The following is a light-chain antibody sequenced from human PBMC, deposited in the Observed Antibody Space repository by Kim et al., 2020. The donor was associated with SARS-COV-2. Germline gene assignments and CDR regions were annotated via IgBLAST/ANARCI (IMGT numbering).Light chain of an antibody. CDR1: SSNIGSNT. J-gene: IGLJ1*01. Sequence: RVTISCSGSSSNIGSNTVNWYQQLPRTAPKLLIYSNNQRPSGVPDRFSGSKSGTSAPLAISGLQSEDESDYYCAAWDDSLNGLYVFGTGTKVTVL. V-gene: IGLV1-44*01. CDR2: SNN. CDR3: AAWDDSLNGLYV.